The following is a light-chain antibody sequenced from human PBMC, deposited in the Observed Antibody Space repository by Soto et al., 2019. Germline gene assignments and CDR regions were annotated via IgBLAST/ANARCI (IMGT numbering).Light chain of an antibody. Sequence: QSVLTQPASVSGSPGQSITISCTGTSSDVGSYNLVSWYQQHPGETPQLVIYEGNNRPSGVSSRFSASKSGNTASLTISGLQAEDEANYYCCSSAGGTTLVFGGGTKVTVL. CDR1: SSDVGSYNL. J-gene: IGLJ2*01. CDR3: CSSAGGTTLV. V-gene: IGLV2-23*01. CDR2: EGN.